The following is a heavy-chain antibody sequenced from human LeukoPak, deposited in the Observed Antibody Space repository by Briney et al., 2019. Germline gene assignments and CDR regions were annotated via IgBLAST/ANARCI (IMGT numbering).Heavy chain of an antibody. V-gene: IGHV1-69*13. Sequence: VASVKVSCKSSGGTFSSYAISWVRQAPGQGLEWMGGIIPIFGTANYAQKFQGRVTITADESTSTAYMELSSLRSEDTAVYYCARDGDFWSGSGRFDPWGQGTLVTVSS. J-gene: IGHJ5*02. CDR3: ARDGDFWSGSGRFDP. CDR2: IIPIFGTA. D-gene: IGHD3-3*01. CDR1: GGTFSSYA.